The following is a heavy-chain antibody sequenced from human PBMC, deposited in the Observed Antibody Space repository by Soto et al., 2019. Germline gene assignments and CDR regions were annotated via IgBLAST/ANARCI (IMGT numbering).Heavy chain of an antibody. CDR1: GFTFSSYA. J-gene: IGHJ6*02. CDR2: ISGSGGST. Sequence: SGFTFSSYAMSWVREAPGRGLEWVSAISGSGGSTYYADSVKGRFTISRDNSKNTLYLQMNSLRAEDTAVYYCARVKLKISIAAAGTADYYYGMDVWGLGTTVTVSS. CDR3: ARVKLKISIAAAGTADYYYGMDV. D-gene: IGHD6-13*01. V-gene: IGHV3-23*01.